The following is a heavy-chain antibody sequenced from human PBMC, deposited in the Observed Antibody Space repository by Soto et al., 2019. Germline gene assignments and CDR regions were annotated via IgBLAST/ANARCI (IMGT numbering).Heavy chain of an antibody. CDR2: IIPIFGTA. Sequence: SVKVSCKASGGTFSSYAISWVRQAPGQGLEWMGGIIPIFGTANYAQKFQGRVTITADESTSTAYMELSSLRSEDTAVYYCARAGDYDTVDAFDIWGHGTMVTVSS. V-gene: IGHV1-69*13. CDR3: ARAGDYDTVDAFDI. D-gene: IGHD3-22*01. J-gene: IGHJ3*02. CDR1: GGTFSSYA.